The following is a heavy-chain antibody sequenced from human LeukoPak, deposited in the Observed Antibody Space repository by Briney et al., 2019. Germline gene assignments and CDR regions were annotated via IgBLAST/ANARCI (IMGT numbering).Heavy chain of an antibody. Sequence: SETLSLTCAVYGGSFSGYYWSWIRQPPGKGLEWIGEIDHDGSTNYNPSLKSRVTISVDRSKNQFSLKPSSVTAADTAVYYCASQVRLERLYYYSSMDVWGKGTTVTVSS. CDR2: IDHDGST. CDR1: GGSFSGYY. CDR3: ASQVRLERLYYYSSMDV. D-gene: IGHD1-1*01. V-gene: IGHV4-34*01. J-gene: IGHJ6*03.